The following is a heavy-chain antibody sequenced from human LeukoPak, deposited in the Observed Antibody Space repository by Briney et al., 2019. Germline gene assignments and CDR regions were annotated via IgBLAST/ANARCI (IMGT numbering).Heavy chain of an antibody. Sequence: GGSPRLSCAVSGFTFSNYAMSWVRQAPGKGLEWVSAITSSGGDTYNADSVRGRFSISRDNSKNTLYLQMNSLRAEDTAVFFCAKADYNGYAFDNWGQGTLVTVSA. D-gene: IGHD5-12*01. CDR1: GFTFSNYA. J-gene: IGHJ4*02. V-gene: IGHV3-23*01. CDR3: AKADYNGYAFDN. CDR2: ITSSGGDT.